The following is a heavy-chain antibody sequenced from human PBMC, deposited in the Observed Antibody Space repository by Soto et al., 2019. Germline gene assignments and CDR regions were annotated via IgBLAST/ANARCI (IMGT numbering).Heavy chain of an antibody. CDR2: IYHSGTT. D-gene: IGHD3-10*01. Sequence: SETLSLTCDVSGYSISSGYQWGWIRQPPGKGLEWIGNIYHSGTTSYNPSLKSRVTVSVDTSKNQISLNLTSVTAADTAIYYCARDFFGNHYFDYWGQGLLVTVSS. CDR3: ARDFFGNHYFDY. V-gene: IGHV4-38-2*02. J-gene: IGHJ4*02. CDR1: GYSISSGYQ.